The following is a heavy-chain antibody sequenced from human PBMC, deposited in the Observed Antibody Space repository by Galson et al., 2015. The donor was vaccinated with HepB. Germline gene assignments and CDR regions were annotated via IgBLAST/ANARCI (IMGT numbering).Heavy chain of an antibody. Sequence: SLRLSCAASGFTFSSFAMSWVRQAPGKGLEWVSAILHGGGVTYYANSVKGRFTISRDNSKNMVYLQMNSLRVEDTAIYYCAKDRSSIDSLPFDYWGQGTLVTVSS. CDR1: GFTFSSFA. J-gene: IGHJ4*02. D-gene: IGHD2-2*01. V-gene: IGHV3-23*01. CDR3: AKDRSSIDSLPFDY. CDR2: ILHGGGVT.